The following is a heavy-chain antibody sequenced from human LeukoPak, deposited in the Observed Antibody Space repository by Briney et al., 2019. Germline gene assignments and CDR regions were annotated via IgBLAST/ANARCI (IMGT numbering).Heavy chain of an antibody. D-gene: IGHD4-17*01. V-gene: IGHV4-39*01. CDR2: IYYSGST. Sequence: PSETLSLTCTVSGGSISSSSYYWGWIRQPPGKGLEWIGSIYYSGSTYYNPSLKSRVTISVDTSKNQFSLKLSSVTAADTAVYYCATPYGDYAAFDIWGQGTMVTVSS. CDR3: ATPYGDYAAFDI. J-gene: IGHJ3*02. CDR1: GGSISSSSYY.